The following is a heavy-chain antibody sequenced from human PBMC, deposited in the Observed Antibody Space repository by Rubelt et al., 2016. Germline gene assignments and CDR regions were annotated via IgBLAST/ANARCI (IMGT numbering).Heavy chain of an antibody. CDR2: TSPPGATT. Sequence: QVQLVQSGAEVKKPGASVKVSCKASGYTFTSYYMYWVRQAPGQGLEWMGVTSPPGATTDYAQAFRGRMDVTSDMSTSAVYMELMSLRSDDTAVYYCARGVGGEKLCDSWGQGTLVAVSS. CDR3: ARGVGGEKLCDS. D-gene: IGHD3-16*01. J-gene: IGHJ4*02. CDR1: GYTFTSYY. V-gene: IGHV1-46*03.